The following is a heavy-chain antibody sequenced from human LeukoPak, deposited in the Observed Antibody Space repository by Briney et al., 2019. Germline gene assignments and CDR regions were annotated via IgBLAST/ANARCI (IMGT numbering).Heavy chain of an antibody. J-gene: IGHJ4*02. CDR1: GGSLNNYY. V-gene: IGHV4-34*01. Sequence: SETLSLTCDVYGGSLNNYYWSWIRQPPGKGLEWIGEVNHSGATKYHPSLKSRVTILVDTSKNQFSLKLRSVTAADTAVFYCARGVHYDNSGYYHRGFDSWGQGTLVTVSS. CDR2: VNHSGAT. CDR3: ARGVHYDNSGYYHRGFDS. D-gene: IGHD3-22*01.